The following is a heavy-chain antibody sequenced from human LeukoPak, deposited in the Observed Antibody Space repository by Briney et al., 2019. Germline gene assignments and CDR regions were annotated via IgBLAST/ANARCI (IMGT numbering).Heavy chain of an antibody. V-gene: IGHV4-59*01. D-gene: IGHD3-10*01. CDR1: GGSISSYY. CDR2: IYYSGST. CDR3: ARFPMVRGVFDY. J-gene: IGHJ4*02. Sequence: SETLSLTCTVSGGSISSYYWSWIRQPPGKGLEWIGYIYYSGSTNYNPSLKSRVTISVDTSKNQFSLKLSSVTAADTAVYYCARFPMVRGVFDYWGQGTLVTVSS.